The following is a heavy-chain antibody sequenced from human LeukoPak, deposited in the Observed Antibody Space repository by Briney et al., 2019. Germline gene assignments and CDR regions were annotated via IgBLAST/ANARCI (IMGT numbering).Heavy chain of an antibody. CDR2: VSKSGST. D-gene: IGHD3-10*01. J-gene: IGHJ4*02. CDR3: ARQGSENYFDS. Sequence: SETLSLTCTVSDDSIKDYYWSWIRQPAGKGLEWIGRVSKSGSTNRNPSLKSRVTMSVETSKNQFSLKLNSVTAADTAVYYCARQGSENYFDSWAWEPWSPSPQ. V-gene: IGHV4-4*07. CDR1: DDSIKDYY.